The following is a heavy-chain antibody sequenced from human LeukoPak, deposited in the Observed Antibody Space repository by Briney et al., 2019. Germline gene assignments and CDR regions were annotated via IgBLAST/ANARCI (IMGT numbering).Heavy chain of an antibody. CDR2: IIPILGIA. D-gene: IGHD3-22*01. CDR3: ARNKPTNYYDSSGTAPSHAFDI. CDR1: GGTFSSYA. V-gene: IGHV1-69*04. J-gene: IGHJ3*02. Sequence: GASVKVSCKASGGTFSSYAISWVRQAPGQGLEWMGRIIPILGIANYAQKCQGRVTITADKSTSTAYMELSSLRSEDTAVYYCARNKPTNYYDSSGTAPSHAFDIWGQGTMVTVSS.